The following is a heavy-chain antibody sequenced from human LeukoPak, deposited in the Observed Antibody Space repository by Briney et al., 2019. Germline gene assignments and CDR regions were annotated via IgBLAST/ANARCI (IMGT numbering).Heavy chain of an antibody. CDR1: ADSISSYY. V-gene: IGHV4-59*01. D-gene: IGHD3-10*01. CDR3: ARVGGSGSYYYAMDV. CDR2: IYYSGST. Sequence: PSETLSLTCTVSADSISSYYWSWIRQPPGKGLEWIGYIYYSGSTDYNPSLKSRVTISVDTSKNQFSLKLSSVTAADTAVYYCARVGGSGSYYYAMDVWGQGTTVTVSS. J-gene: IGHJ6*02.